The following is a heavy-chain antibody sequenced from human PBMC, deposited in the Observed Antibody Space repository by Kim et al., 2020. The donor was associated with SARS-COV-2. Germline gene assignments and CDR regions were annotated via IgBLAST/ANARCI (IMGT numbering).Heavy chain of an antibody. V-gene: IGHV3-53*01. D-gene: IGHD3-9*01. CDR3: ARTSVGAFDYYFDY. CDR1: GFTVSSNY. Sequence: GGSLRLSCAASGFTVSSNYMSWVRQAPGKGLEWVSVIYSGGSTYYADSVKGRFTISRDNSKNTLYLQMNSLRAEDTAVYYCARTSVGAFDYYFDYWGQGTLVTVSS. J-gene: IGHJ4*02. CDR2: IYSGGST.